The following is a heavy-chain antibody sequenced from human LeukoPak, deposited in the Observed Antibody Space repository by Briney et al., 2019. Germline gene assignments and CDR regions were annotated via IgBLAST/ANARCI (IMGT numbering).Heavy chain of an antibody. D-gene: IGHD5-12*01. CDR3: ARVVVATIVDSPFDP. Sequence: ASVKVSCKASGYTFTSYYMHWVRQAPGQGLEWMGIINPSGGSTSYAQKFQGRVTMTRDMSTSTVYRELSSLRSEDTAVYYCARVVVATIVDSPFDPWGQGTLVTVSS. V-gene: IGHV1-46*01. J-gene: IGHJ5*02. CDR2: INPSGGST. CDR1: GYTFTSYY.